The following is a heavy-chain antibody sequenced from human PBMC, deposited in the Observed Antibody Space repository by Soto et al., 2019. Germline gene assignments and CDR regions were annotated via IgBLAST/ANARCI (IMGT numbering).Heavy chain of an antibody. D-gene: IGHD1-20*01. V-gene: IGHV3-23*01. CDR1: GFTFRSYT. CDR3: AKPPDYNWNDY. CDR2: VSGSGGST. J-gene: IGHJ4*02. Sequence: HPGGSLRLSCAASGFTFRSYTMSWVRQAPGKGLEWISAVSGSGGSTYYADSVKGRFTISRDNSKDTLYLQMNNLRAEDTAVYYCAKPPDYNWNDYWGQGTLVTVSS.